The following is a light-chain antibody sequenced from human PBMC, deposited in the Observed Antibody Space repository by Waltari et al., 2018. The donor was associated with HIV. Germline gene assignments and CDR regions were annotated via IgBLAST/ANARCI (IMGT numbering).Light chain of an antibody. Sequence: QSALTQPPSASGSLGQSVTISCTGSSSDIGAYDSVSWFQQHPRSAPKLLLYEVTRRPSSVADRFSGSRSGSTAFLTVAGLQPDDEANYFCSSYGDSLRVLFGGGTNVTVL. V-gene: IGLV2-8*01. CDR1: SSDIGAYDS. CDR3: SSYGDSLRVL. CDR2: EVT. J-gene: IGLJ3*02.